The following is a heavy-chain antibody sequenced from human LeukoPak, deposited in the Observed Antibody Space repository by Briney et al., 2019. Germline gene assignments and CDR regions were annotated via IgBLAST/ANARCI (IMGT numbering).Heavy chain of an antibody. D-gene: IGHD6-19*01. J-gene: IGHJ4*02. CDR1: GYTLTELS. Sequence: ASVKVSCKVSGYTLTELSMHWVRQAPGKGLEWMGGFDPEDGETIYAQKFQGRVTMTEDTSTDTAYMELSSLRSEDTAVYYCATVQDSSGLVDYWGQGTLVTVSS. CDR2: FDPEDGET. CDR3: ATVQDSSGLVDY. V-gene: IGHV1-24*01.